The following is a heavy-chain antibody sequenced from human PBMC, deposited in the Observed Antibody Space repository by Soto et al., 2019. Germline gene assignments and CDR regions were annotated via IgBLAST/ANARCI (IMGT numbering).Heavy chain of an antibody. J-gene: IGHJ5*02. D-gene: IGHD3-3*01. CDR1: GGMFSDYT. Sequence: QVQLVQSGAVVKKPGSSVTVSCKASGGMFSDYTISWVRQAPGQGLEWMGGIIPIFGGPHYAQKFQGRVTNTAGKPTSAGHLGPGDPTFEDTAGYYWAKKGGGASIDFWRANWFDPWGQGTLVTVSS. CDR2: IIPIFGGP. V-gene: IGHV1-69*06. CDR3: AKKGGGASIDFWRANWFDP.